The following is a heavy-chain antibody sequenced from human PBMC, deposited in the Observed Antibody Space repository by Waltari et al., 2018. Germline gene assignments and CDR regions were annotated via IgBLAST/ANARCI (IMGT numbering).Heavy chain of an antibody. CDR2: SSSSSSTI. CDR1: GFTFSSYS. Sequence: EVQLVESGGGLVQPGGSLRLSCAASGFTFSSYSMNWVRQAPGKGLEWVSYSSSSSSTIYYADSVKGRFTISRDNAKNSLYLQMNSLRAEDTAVYYCARDLRAAAATAYYYYGMDVWGQGTTVTVSS. D-gene: IGHD6-13*01. J-gene: IGHJ6*02. CDR3: ARDLRAAAATAYYYYGMDV. V-gene: IGHV3-48*01.